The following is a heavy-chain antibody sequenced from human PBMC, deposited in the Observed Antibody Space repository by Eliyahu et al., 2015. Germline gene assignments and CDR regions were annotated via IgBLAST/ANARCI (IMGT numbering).Heavy chain of an antibody. CDR1: GGSISSYY. CDR2: IYTSGST. V-gene: IGHV4-4*09. D-gene: IGHD4-17*01. CDR3: ARHNPSSYGDLYFDY. J-gene: IGHJ4*02. Sequence: QVQLQESGPGLVKPSETLSLTCTVSGGSISSYYWSWIRHPPGKGLEWIGYIYTSGSTNYNPSLKSRVTISVDTSKNQFSLKLSSVTAADTAVYYCARHNPSSYGDLYFDYWGQGTLVTVSS.